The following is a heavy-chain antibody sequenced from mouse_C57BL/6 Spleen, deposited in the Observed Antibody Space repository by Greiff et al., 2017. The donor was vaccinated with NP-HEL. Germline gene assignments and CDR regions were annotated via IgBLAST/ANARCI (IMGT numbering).Heavy chain of an antibody. CDR2: FYPGSGSI. V-gene: IGHV1-62-2*01. CDR1: GYTFTEYT. J-gene: IGHJ1*03. CDR3: TSHIYYYGSSSWYFDV. D-gene: IGHD1-1*01. Sequence: QVQLQQSGAELVKPGASVKLSCKASGYTFTEYTIHWVKQRSGQGLEWIGWFYPGSGSIKYNEKFKDKATLTADKSSSTVYMELSRLTSEDSAVYYCTSHIYYYGSSSWYFDVWGTGTTVTVSS.